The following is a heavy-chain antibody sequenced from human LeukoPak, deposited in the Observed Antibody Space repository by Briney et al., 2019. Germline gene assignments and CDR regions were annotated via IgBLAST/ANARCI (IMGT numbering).Heavy chain of an antibody. Sequence: PGGSLRLSCAASGFTFSSYAMHWVRQAPGKGLEWVAVISYDGSNKYYADSVKGRFTISRDNSKNTLYLQMNSLRAEDTAVYYCARDIDGYSPLDNNWGQGTLVTVSS. CDR2: ISYDGSNK. CDR1: GFTFSSYA. V-gene: IGHV3-30-3*01. J-gene: IGHJ4*02. D-gene: IGHD5-18*01. CDR3: ARDIDGYSPLDNN.